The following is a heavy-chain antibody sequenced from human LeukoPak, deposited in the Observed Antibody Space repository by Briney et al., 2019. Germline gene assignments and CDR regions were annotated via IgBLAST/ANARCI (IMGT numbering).Heavy chain of an antibody. CDR3: AKDSYDSSGTRYDY. J-gene: IGHJ4*02. V-gene: IGHV3-23*01. CDR2: ISDRGDRT. Sequence: GGSLRLSCAASGFTFSDYAMSWVRQAPGKGLEWVSAISDRGDRTWDADSVKGRVTISRDNYKNTLFLQMNSLRAEDTAIYYCAKDSYDSSGTRYDYWGQGTLVTVSS. CDR1: GFTFSDYA. D-gene: IGHD3-22*01.